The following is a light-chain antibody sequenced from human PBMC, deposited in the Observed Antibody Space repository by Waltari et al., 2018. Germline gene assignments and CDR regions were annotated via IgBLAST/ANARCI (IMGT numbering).Light chain of an antibody. J-gene: IGKJ1*01. Sequence: DIVMTQSTESLAVSLGERDTINCKSRQSVLNTSNNKNYLAWNQQKPGQPPKLLIYWASTRESGVPDRFSGSGSGTDFTLTISSLQAEDVAVYYCQQYYTTLRTFGQGTKVEIK. CDR1: QSVLNTSNNKNY. CDR3: QQYYTTLRT. CDR2: WAS. V-gene: IGKV4-1*01.